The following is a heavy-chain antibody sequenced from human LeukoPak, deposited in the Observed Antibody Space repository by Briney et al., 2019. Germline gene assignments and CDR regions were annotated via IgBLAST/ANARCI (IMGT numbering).Heavy chain of an antibody. CDR2: ISGSGRST. V-gene: IGHV3-23*01. Sequence: PAGSLTLSCAASKFIFSSYAMSWVRQAPGKGREWVSGISGSGRSTYYADSVKGRFTISRDNSNNPLYLQMNSLRAEDTAVYYCAKGRYDSSGYYLDFWGQGTLVTVSS. CDR1: KFIFSSYA. D-gene: IGHD3-22*01. CDR3: AKGRYDSSGYYLDF. J-gene: IGHJ4*02.